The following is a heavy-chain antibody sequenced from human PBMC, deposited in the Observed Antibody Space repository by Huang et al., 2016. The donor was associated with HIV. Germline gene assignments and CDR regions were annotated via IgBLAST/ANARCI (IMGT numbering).Heavy chain of an antibody. J-gene: IGHJ3*02. CDR3: AREIRTGGTWSWSDVFDI. CDR1: GGTLSSDG. CDR2: TTPRLGSA. D-gene: IGHD2-8*02. V-gene: IGHV1-69*10. Sequence: QVQLVQSGAEVKKPGSSVKVSCKASGGTLSSDGINWVRQAPGHGLEWMGGTTPRLGSANDAQKFQGRVTITADESTSTAYMELSSLRFEDTAIYYCAREIRTGGTWSWSDVFDIWGQGTLVTVSS.